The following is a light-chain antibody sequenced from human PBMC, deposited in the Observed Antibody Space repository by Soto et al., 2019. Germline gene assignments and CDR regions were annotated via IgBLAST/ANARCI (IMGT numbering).Light chain of an antibody. CDR3: SSYTSDSSYV. V-gene: IGLV2-14*01. CDR1: SSDVGLYDY. Sequence: QSALTQPASVSGSPGQSITISCTGTSSDVGLYDYVSWYQQHPGKAPQLMIYAVSNRPSGVSNRFSASKSGNTASLFISGLQAEDEADYSCSSYTSDSSYVFASGTKVTVL. CDR2: AVS. J-gene: IGLJ1*01.